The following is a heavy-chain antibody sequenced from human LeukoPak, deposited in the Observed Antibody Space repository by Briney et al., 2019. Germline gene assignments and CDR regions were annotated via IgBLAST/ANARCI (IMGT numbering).Heavy chain of an antibody. J-gene: IGHJ6*04. CDR2: IKQDGSHK. CDR3: ASATGYYDSSGYYPDV. Sequence: PGGSLRLSCAASGFTFSSYWMTWVRQAPGKGLELVANIKQDGSHKYYVDSVEGRFTISRDNAKNSLYLQMNSLRVEDTAVYYCASATGYYDSSGYYPDVWGKGTTVTVSS. D-gene: IGHD3-22*01. CDR1: GFTFSSYW. V-gene: IGHV3-7*01.